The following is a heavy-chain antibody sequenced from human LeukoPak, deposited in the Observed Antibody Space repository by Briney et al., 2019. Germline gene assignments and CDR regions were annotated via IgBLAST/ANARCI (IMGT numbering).Heavy chain of an antibody. Sequence: GGSLRLSCTASGFTFGDYAMSLVRQAPGKGLEWVGFIRSKAYGGTTEYAASVKGRFTISRDDSKSIAYLQMNSLKTEDTAVYYCTREATYYYGSGSQTQFDYWGQGTLVTVSS. CDR3: TREATYYYGSGSQTQFDY. CDR2: IRSKAYGGTT. J-gene: IGHJ4*02. V-gene: IGHV3-49*04. D-gene: IGHD3-10*01. CDR1: GFTFGDYA.